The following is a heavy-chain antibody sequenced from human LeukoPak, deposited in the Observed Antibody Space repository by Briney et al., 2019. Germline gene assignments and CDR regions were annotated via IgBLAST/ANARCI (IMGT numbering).Heavy chain of an antibody. D-gene: IGHD1-26*01. V-gene: IGHV3-33*06. Sequence: GGSLRLSCAASGFSFSTYGMHWVRQAPGKGLEWVAVIWYDGRNKYYADSVKGRFTISRDNSKNMLYLQMNSLRAEDTAVYYCAKGLHTGSYYYYYGMDVWGQGTTVTVSS. CDR2: IWYDGRNK. CDR3: AKGLHTGSYYYYYGMDV. J-gene: IGHJ6*02. CDR1: GFSFSTYG.